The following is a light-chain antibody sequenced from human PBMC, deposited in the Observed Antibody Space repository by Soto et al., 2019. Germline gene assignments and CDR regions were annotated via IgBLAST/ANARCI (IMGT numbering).Light chain of an antibody. Sequence: EIVLTQCPGTLSLSPGERVTLSCRASQSVGTSWLAWYQQKPGQSPRLLIYSTSSRATGIPDRFSGSGSETDFALTISRLEPEDSAVYYCQQYASSQWTFGQGTKVEIK. J-gene: IGKJ1*01. V-gene: IGKV3-20*01. CDR1: QSVGTSW. CDR2: STS. CDR3: QQYASSQWT.